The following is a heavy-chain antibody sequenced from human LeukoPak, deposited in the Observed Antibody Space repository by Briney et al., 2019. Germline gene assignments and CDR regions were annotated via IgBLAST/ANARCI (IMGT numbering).Heavy chain of an antibody. Sequence: PSETLSLTCTVSGGSISSYYWSWIRLPPGKGLEWIGYIYYSGSTNYNPPLKSQVTVSVDTSKNRFSLKLSSVTAADTAVYYCARALALAGTFAFDYWCQGTLVTVSP. CDR2: IYYSGST. CDR1: GGSISSYY. D-gene: IGHD6-19*01. J-gene: IGHJ4*02. V-gene: IGHV4-59*01. CDR3: ARALALAGTFAFDY.